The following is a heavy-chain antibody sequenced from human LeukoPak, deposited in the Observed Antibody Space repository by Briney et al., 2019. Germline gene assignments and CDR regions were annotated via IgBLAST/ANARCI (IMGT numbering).Heavy chain of an antibody. D-gene: IGHD3-3*01. J-gene: IGHJ4*02. CDR2: INHSGST. V-gene: IGHV4-34*01. CDR1: GGSFSGYY. CDR3: ARGRRVNDFWSGYRRPFDY. Sequence: SSETLSLTCAVYGGSFSGYYWSWIRQPPGKGLEWIGEINHSGSTNYNPPLKSRVTISVDTSKNQFSLELSSVTAADTAVYYCARGRRVNDFWSGYRRPFDYWGQGTLVTVSS.